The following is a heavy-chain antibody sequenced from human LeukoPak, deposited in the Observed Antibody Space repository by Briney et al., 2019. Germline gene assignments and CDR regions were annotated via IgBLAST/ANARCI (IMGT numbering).Heavy chain of an antibody. CDR3: AREMASGSYYNY. Sequence: SETLSLTCTVSGGSISSGSYYWSWIRQPAGKGLEWIGRIYTSGSTNYNPSLKSRVTISVDTSKNQFSLKLSSVTAADTAVYYCAREMASGSYYNYWGQGTLVTVSS. D-gene: IGHD1-26*01. J-gene: IGHJ4*02. V-gene: IGHV4-61*02. CDR2: IYTSGST. CDR1: GGSISSGSYY.